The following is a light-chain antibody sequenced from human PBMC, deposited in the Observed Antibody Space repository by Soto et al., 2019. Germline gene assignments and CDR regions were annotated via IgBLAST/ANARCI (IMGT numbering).Light chain of an antibody. Sequence: DIVMTQSPDSLAVSLGERATVNCKSSQSLLYSSNNKTYLAWYQQKAGQPPRLLIHWASSRESGVPDRFSGSGSGTDFTLTITSLQAEDEAVYYCQEYFIPPWTFGQGTKVEVK. CDR3: QEYFIPPWT. CDR2: WAS. CDR1: QSLLYSSNNKTY. V-gene: IGKV4-1*01. J-gene: IGKJ1*01.